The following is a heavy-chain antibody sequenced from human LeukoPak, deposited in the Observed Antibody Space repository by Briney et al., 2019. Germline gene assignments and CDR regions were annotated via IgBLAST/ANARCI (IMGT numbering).Heavy chain of an antibody. Sequence: PSETLSLTCTVAGDSINDYYWSWIRQPPGKGLKWIGNIYFSGNTNYNPSLKSRVTISEDTSKNQISLKLNSVTAADTAVYYCAKMSGLYGMEVWGQGTTVTVS. CDR1: GDSINDYY. J-gene: IGHJ6*02. CDR2: IYFSGNT. CDR3: AKMSGLYGMEV. V-gene: IGHV4-59*01. D-gene: IGHD3-10*01.